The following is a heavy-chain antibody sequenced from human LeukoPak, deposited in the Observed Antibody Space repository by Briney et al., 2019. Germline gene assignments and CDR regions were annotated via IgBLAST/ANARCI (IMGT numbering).Heavy chain of an antibody. CDR1: GYTFTGYY. CDR2: INPNSGGT. J-gene: IGHJ3*02. V-gene: IGHV1-2*02. D-gene: IGHD3-10*01. CDR3: ARALWFGGSGAFDI. Sequence: GASVKVSCKASGYTFTGYYMHWVRQAPGQGLEWMGWINPNSGGTNYAQKFQDRVTMTRDTSISTAYMELSRLRSDDTAVYYCARALWFGGSGAFDIWGQGTMVTVSS.